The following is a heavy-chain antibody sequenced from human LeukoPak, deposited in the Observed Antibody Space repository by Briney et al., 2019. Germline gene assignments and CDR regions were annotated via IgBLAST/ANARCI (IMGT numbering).Heavy chain of an antibody. CDR1: GFTCSSHW. Sequence: GGSLRLSCAASGFTCSSHWMTWIRQAPGKGLEWVASIKKDVGEKFYVDSVKGRFTISRDNAKNSLYLHMNSLRVEDTAVYYCARGPPYGSRSDYFDYWGQGTLVTVSS. V-gene: IGHV3-7*01. D-gene: IGHD3-10*01. J-gene: IGHJ4*02. CDR2: IKKDVGEK. CDR3: ARGPPYGSRSDYFDY.